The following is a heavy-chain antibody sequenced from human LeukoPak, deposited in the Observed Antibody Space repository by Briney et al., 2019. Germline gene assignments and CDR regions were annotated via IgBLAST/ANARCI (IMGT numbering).Heavy chain of an antibody. CDR3: AREVGYSSSYYGRFDP. V-gene: IGHV1-2*06. Sequence: ASVKVSCKASGYTFTSYYMHWVRQAPGQGLEWMGRVDPNNGVPNYAQKFQGRVTMTRDTAISTAYMELSSLRYDDTAVYFCAREVGYSSSYYGRFDPWGQGTLVTVSS. J-gene: IGHJ5*02. CDR2: VDPNNGVP. D-gene: IGHD1-26*01. CDR1: GYTFTSYY.